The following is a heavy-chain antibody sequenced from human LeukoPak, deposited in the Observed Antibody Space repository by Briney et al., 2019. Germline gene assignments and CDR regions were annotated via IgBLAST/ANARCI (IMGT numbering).Heavy chain of an antibody. V-gene: IGHV4-59*08. CDR1: GGSISSYY. Sequence: PSETLSLTCTVSGGSISSYYWSWIRQPPGKGLEWIGYIYYSGSTNYNPSLKSRVTISVDTSKNQFSLKLSSVTAADTAVYYCARGSRPPAARWVHQYWGQGTLVTVSS. CDR2: IYYSGST. J-gene: IGHJ4*02. D-gene: IGHD6-6*01. CDR3: ARGSRPPAARWVHQY.